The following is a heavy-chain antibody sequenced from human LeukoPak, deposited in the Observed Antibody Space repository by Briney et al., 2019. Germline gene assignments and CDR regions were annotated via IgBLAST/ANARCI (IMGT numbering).Heavy chain of an antibody. Sequence: GASVKVSCKASGYTFTSYGISWVRQAPGQGLEWMGWISAYNGNTNYAQKLQGRVTMTTDTSTSTAYMELRSLRSDDTAVYYCARDKPSPVLRYFDWLLELDYRGQGTLVTVSS. D-gene: IGHD3-9*01. CDR2: ISAYNGNT. J-gene: IGHJ4*02. V-gene: IGHV1-18*01. CDR1: GYTFTSYG. CDR3: ARDKPSPVLRYFDWLLELDY.